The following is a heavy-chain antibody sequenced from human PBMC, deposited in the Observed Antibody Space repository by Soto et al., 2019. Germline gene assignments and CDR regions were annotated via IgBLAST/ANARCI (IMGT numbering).Heavy chain of an antibody. Sequence: EVQLVESGGGLVQPGGSLRLSCAASGFTFSSYWMSWVRQAPGKGLEWVANIKQDGSEKYYVDSVKDRFTISRDNAKNSLYLQMNSLRAEDTAVYYCARGSIAARHRGYSSSWYGDYWGQGTLVTVSS. CDR3: ARGSIAARHRGYSSSWYGDY. CDR1: GFTFSSYW. D-gene: IGHD6-13*01. J-gene: IGHJ4*02. V-gene: IGHV3-7*03. CDR2: IKQDGSEK.